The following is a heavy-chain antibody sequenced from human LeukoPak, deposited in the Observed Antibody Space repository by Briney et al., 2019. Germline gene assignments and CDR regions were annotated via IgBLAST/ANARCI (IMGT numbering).Heavy chain of an antibody. J-gene: IGHJ4*02. CDR2: IYHSGST. CDR1: GGSISSSNW. V-gene: IGHV4-4*02. D-gene: IGHD2-21*02. Sequence: SGTLSLTCAVSGGSISSSNWWSWVRQPPGKGLAWIGEIYHSGSTNYNPSLKSRVTISVDKSKNQFSLKLSSVTAADTAVYYCARLVVVTATAYFDYWGQGTLVTVSS. CDR3: ARLVVVTATAYFDY.